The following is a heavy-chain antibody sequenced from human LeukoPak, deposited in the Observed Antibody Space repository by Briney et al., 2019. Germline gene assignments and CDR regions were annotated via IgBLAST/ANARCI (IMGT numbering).Heavy chain of an antibody. J-gene: IGHJ4*02. D-gene: IGHD6-19*01. CDR1: GYTFTGYY. Sequence: ASVKVSCKASGYTFTGYYMHWVRQAPGQGLEWMGWINPNSGGTNYAQKFQGRVTMTRDTSISTAYMELSRLRSDDTAVYYCARVPAVVGLYTFDYWGQGTLVTLSS. CDR2: INPNSGGT. CDR3: ARVPAVVGLYTFDY. V-gene: IGHV1-2*02.